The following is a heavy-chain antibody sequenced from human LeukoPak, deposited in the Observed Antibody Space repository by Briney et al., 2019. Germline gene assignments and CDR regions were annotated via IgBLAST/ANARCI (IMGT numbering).Heavy chain of an antibody. J-gene: IGHJ4*02. Sequence: GGSLRLSCAASGFTFSSYSMNWVRQAPGKGLEWVSYISSSSSTIYYADSVKGRFTISRDNAKNSLYLQMNSLRAEDTAVYYCARDLRLTSGYSEAAATDYWGQGTLVTVSS. D-gene: IGHD6-13*01. V-gene: IGHV3-48*04. CDR2: ISSSSSTI. CDR3: ARDLRLTSGYSEAAATDY. CDR1: GFTFSSYS.